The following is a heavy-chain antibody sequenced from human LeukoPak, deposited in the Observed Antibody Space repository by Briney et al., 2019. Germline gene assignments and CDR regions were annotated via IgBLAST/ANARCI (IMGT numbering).Heavy chain of an antibody. V-gene: IGHV3-9*01. CDR2: ISWNSGSI. CDR3: AKDYYDSSGYYFDY. Sequence: GGSLRHSCAASGFTFDDYAMHWVRQAPGKGLEWVSGISWNSGSIGYADSVKGRFTISRDNAKNSLYLQMNSLRAEDTALYYCAKDYYDSSGYYFDYWGQGTLVTVSS. CDR1: GFTFDDYA. J-gene: IGHJ4*02. D-gene: IGHD3-22*01.